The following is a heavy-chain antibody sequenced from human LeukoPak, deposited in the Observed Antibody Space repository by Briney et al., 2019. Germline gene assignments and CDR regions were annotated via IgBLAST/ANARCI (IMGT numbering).Heavy chain of an antibody. D-gene: IGHD1-14*01. J-gene: IGHJ4*02. Sequence: SETLSLTCTVSGGSISNYYWSWIRQPPGKGLECIGYMYYSGRADYNPSLKSRVTMSVDTSKNQFSLKLSSVTAADTAVYYCARVTARYFDYWGQGTLVTVSS. CDR2: MYYSGRA. CDR1: GGSISNYY. V-gene: IGHV4-59*12. CDR3: ARVTARYFDY.